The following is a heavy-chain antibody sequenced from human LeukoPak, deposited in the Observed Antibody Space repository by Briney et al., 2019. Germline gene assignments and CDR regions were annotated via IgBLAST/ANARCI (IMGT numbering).Heavy chain of an antibody. J-gene: IGHJ4*02. D-gene: IGHD6-6*01. Sequence: ASVKVSCKASGYSFTSNYIHWVRQAPGQGLEWMGMIYPRDGSTSYAQKLQGRVTMTTDTSTSTAYMELRSLRSDDTAVYYCARTAARRFDYWGQGTLVTVSS. CDR2: IYPRDGST. V-gene: IGHV1-46*01. CDR3: ARTAARRFDY. CDR1: GYSFTSNY.